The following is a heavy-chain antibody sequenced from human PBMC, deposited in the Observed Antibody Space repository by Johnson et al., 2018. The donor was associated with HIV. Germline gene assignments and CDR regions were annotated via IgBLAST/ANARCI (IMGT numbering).Heavy chain of an antibody. V-gene: IGHV3-30-3*01. CDR1: GFTFSTYA. J-gene: IGHJ3*02. CDR2: ISYDGINK. D-gene: IGHD1-26*01. Sequence: VQLVESGGGVVQPGRSLRLSCAASGFTFSTYAMHWVRQAPGKGLEWVTIISYDGINKYYADSVKGRFTISRDNSKDTLYLQMNSLRAGDTAVYYCARSRWGSTLGALDIWGQGTMVTVSS. CDR3: ARSRWGSTLGALDI.